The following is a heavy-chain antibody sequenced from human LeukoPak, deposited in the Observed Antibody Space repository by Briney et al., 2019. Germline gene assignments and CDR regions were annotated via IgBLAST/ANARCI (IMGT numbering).Heavy chain of an antibody. CDR1: GFIFSNSW. Sequence: GGSLRLSCAVSGFIFSNSWMNWVRQAPGKGLEWVASIDQDGSETNYVDSVKGRFTISRDNSKNSLSLQMNSLRVEDTAVYYCTTYPRLGGGDTAFGTWGQGTVVTVSA. CDR2: IDQDGSET. J-gene: IGHJ5*02. CDR3: TTYPRLGGGDTAFGT. D-gene: IGHD2-21*02. V-gene: IGHV3-7*01.